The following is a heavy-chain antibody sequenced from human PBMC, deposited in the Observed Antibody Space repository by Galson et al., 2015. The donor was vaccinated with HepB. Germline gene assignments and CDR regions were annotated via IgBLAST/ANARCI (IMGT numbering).Heavy chain of an antibody. J-gene: IGHJ6*02. CDR1: GDSVASNSAV. V-gene: IGHV6-1*01. Sequence: CAISGDSVASNSAVWNWIRQSPSRGLEWLGRTYFRSKWHNDYGISVKSRISINADTSQNQFSLHLSSVTPEDTAVYYCVYGSDVWGQGTTVIVSS. CDR3: VYGSDV. CDR2: TYFRSKWHN.